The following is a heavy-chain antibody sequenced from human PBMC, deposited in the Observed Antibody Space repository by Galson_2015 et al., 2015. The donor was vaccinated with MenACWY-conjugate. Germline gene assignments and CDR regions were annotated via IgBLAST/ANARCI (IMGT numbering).Heavy chain of an antibody. D-gene: IGHD6-13*01. Sequence: SVKVSCKASGGTFNSYGIIWVRQSPGQGLEWMGAIIPIFGAANYAQRFQGRVTKTADESTTTAYMELSSLSSEDTAVYYCARDGHSSTWNQYNWFDPWGQGPLATVSS. CDR3: ARDGHSSTWNQYNWFDP. CDR2: IIPIFGAA. V-gene: IGHV1-69*13. J-gene: IGHJ5*02. CDR1: GGTFNSYG.